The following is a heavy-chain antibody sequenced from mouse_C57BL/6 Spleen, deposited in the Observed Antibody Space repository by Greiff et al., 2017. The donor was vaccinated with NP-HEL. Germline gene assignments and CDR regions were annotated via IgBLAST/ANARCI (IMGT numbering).Heavy chain of an antibody. CDR3: VSTAQATFAY. D-gene: IGHD3-2*02. CDR2: IDPSDSYT. Sequence: QVQLKQPGAELVKPGASVKLSCKASGYTFTSYWMQWVKQRPGQGLEWIGEIDPSDSYTNYNQKFKGKATLTVDTSSSTAYMQLSSLTSEDSAVYYCVSTAQATFAYWGQGTLVTVSA. J-gene: IGHJ3*01. CDR1: GYTFTSYW. V-gene: IGHV1-50*01.